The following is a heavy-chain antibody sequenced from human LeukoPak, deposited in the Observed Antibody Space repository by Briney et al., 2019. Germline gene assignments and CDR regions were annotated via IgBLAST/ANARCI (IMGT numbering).Heavy chain of an antibody. V-gene: IGHV3-33*08. CDR1: GFTFSNYD. Sequence: SGGSLRLSCATSGFTFSNYDMHWVRQAPGKGLEWLAIVWYDGSDKYYADSVKGRFTVSRDNSKNTLYLQMNSLRADDTAVYYCARDLNREDFDYWGQGTLVAVSS. J-gene: IGHJ4*02. CDR2: VWYDGSDK. CDR3: ARDLNREDFDY. D-gene: IGHD3-9*01.